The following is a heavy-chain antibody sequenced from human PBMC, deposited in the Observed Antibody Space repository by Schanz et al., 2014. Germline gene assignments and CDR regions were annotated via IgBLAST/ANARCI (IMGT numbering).Heavy chain of an antibody. V-gene: IGHV3-11*01. CDR2: MSWNAGSL. CDR1: GFTFSDYY. Sequence: QVQLVESGGGLVKPGGSLRLSCAASGFTFSDYYMSWIRQAPGKGLEWVSGMSWNAGSLGYGDSVKGRFTISRDSSKNTLYLQMNSLRADDTAVYYCAKSKSQLPLFDYWGQGTLVAVSS. J-gene: IGHJ4*02. D-gene: IGHD2-21*01. CDR3: AKSKSQLPLFDY.